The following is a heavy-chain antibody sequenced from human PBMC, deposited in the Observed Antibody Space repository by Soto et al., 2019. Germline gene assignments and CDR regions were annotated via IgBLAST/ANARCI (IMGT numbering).Heavy chain of an antibody. V-gene: IGHV1-69*12. CDR1: GGTFSSYA. Sequence: QVQLVQSGAEVKKPGSSVKVSCKASGGTFSSYAISWVRQAPGQGLEWMGGIIPIFGTADYAQKFQGRVTITAGESTSTADLELSSLRSEDTAVYYCAVTMTNYYYYGMDVWGQGTTVTVSS. CDR2: IIPIFGTA. CDR3: AVTMTNYYYYGMDV. J-gene: IGHJ6*02. D-gene: IGHD3-22*01.